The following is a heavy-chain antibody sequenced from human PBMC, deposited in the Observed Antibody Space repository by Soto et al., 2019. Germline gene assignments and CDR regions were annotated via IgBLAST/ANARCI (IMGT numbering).Heavy chain of an antibody. Sequence: QVQLVQSGAEVKKPGSSVKVSCKASGGTFTTYAITWVRQAPGQGLEWMGGIIPIFGTAKYAQNFQGRVTITADESTSTAYMELGSLRSEDTAVYYCARDSVATAGVEDYRGQGTLVTVSS. J-gene: IGHJ4*02. CDR2: IIPIFGTA. CDR1: GGTFTTYA. V-gene: IGHV1-69*01. D-gene: IGHD6-13*01. CDR3: ARDSVATAGVEDY.